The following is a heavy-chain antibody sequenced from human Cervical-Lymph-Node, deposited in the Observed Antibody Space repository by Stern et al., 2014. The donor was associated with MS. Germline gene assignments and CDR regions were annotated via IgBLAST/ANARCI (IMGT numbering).Heavy chain of an antibody. CDR3: ARDCKLRYYYYGMDV. J-gene: IGHJ6*02. V-gene: IGHV3-33*01. Sequence: MQLVESGGGVVQPGRSLRLSCAASGFTFSSYGMHWVRQAPGKGLEWGPVTWYDGSNKYYADSVKGRFTISRDNSKNTLYLQMNSLRAEDTAVYYCARDCKLRYYYYGMDVWGQGTTVTVSS. CDR2: TWYDGSNK. D-gene: IGHD1-26*01. CDR1: GFTFSSYG.